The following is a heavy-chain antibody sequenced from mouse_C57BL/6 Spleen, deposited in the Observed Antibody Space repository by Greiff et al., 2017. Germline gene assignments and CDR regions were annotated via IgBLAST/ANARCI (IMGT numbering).Heavy chain of an antibody. Sequence: QVQLQQSGAELVKPGASVTLSCKASGYTFTEYTIHWVKQRSGQGLEWIGWFYPGSGSIKYNEKFKDKATLTADKSSSIFYMELSKLTTEDSAVYFCSRHGYEYDGAWCAYWGQGTLVTVSA. J-gene: IGHJ3*01. CDR1: GYTFTEYT. D-gene: IGHD2-4*01. CDR3: SRHGYEYDGAWCAY. V-gene: IGHV1-62-2*01. CDR2: FYPGSGSI.